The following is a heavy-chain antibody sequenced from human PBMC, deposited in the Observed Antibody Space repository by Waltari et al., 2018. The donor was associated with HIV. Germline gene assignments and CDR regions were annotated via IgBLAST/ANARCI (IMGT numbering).Heavy chain of an antibody. V-gene: IGHV4-61*02. J-gene: IGHJ4*02. CDR1: GGSISSGSYY. Sequence: QVQLQESGPGLVKPSQTLSLTCTVSGGSISSGSYYWSWIRQPAGKGLEWIGRIYTSGSTNYNPSLKSRVTISVDTSKNQFSLKLSSVTAEDTAVYYCARGGSYGGYYFDYWGQGTLVTVSS. D-gene: IGHD4-17*01. CDR3: ARGGSYGGYYFDY. CDR2: IYTSGST.